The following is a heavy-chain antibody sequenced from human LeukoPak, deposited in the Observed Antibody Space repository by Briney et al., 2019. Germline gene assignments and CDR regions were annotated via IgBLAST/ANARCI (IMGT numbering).Heavy chain of an antibody. CDR1: GGSISSYY. J-gene: IGHJ3*02. Sequence: SETLSLTCTVSGGSISSYYWGWIRQPPGKGLEWIGSMHCGSTYYNPSLKSRVTISVDTSKNEFSLKLSSVTAADTAVYYCARDGLWIQNAFDIWGQGTMVTVSA. V-gene: IGHV4-39*07. CDR2: MHCGST. CDR3: ARDGLWIQNAFDI. D-gene: IGHD5-18*01.